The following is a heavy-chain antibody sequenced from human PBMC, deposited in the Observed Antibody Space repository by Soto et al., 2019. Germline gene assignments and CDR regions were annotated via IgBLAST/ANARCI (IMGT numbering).Heavy chain of an antibody. Sequence: SGGSLRLSCAASGFTFSDYYMSWIRQAPGEGLEWVSFISSSSGSTIYYADSVKGRFTISRDNAKNSLYLQMNSLRAEDTAVYYCTRTSPTFDYWGQGTLVTVSS. CDR1: GFTFSDYY. CDR3: TRTSPTFDY. V-gene: IGHV3-11*01. CDR2: ISSSSGSTI. J-gene: IGHJ4*02.